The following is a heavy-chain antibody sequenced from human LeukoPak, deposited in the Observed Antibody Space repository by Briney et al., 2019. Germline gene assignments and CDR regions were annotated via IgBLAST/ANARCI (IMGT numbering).Heavy chain of an antibody. Sequence: ASVKVSCTASGYXFTTYYMHWVRQAPGQGLEWLGIINPGGGSTSYAQRLKGRVTMTSDTSTSTVYMELSSLRSEDTAVYYCARPAPTGVDALDIWGQGTLVTVSS. D-gene: IGHD3-10*01. V-gene: IGHV1-46*01. J-gene: IGHJ3*02. CDR2: INPGGGST. CDR3: ARPAPTGVDALDI. CDR1: GYXFTTYY.